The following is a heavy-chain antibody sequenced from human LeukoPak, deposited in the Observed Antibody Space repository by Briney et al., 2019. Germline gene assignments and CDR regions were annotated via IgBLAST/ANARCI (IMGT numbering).Heavy chain of an antibody. V-gene: IGHV3-9*01. CDR1: GFTFDDYA. Sequence: PGRSLRLSCAASGFTFDDYAMHWARQAPGKGLEWVSGISWNSGSIGYADSVKGRFTISRDNAKNSLYLQMNSLRAEDTALYYCAKDPGSGSYHWEGFDYWGQGTLVTVSS. CDR2: ISWNSGSI. CDR3: AKDPGSGSYHWEGFDY. D-gene: IGHD1-26*01. J-gene: IGHJ4*02.